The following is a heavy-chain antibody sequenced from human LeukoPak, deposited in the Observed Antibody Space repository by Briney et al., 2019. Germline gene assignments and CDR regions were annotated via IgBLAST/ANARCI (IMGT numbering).Heavy chain of an antibody. CDR1: GYTFSSYA. D-gene: IGHD2-15*01. Sequence: ASVKVSRKASGYTFSSYAMHWVRQAPGQRLEWMGWINAGNGNTKYSQKFQGRVTITRDTSASTAYMELSSLRSEDTAVYYCAIGYCSGGSCYVFDYWGQGTLVTVSS. V-gene: IGHV1-3*01. J-gene: IGHJ4*02. CDR3: AIGYCSGGSCYVFDY. CDR2: INAGNGNT.